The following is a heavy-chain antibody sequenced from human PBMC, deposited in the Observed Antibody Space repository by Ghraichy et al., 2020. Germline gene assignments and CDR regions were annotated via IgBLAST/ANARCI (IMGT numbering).Heavy chain of an antibody. V-gene: IGHV4-39*01. Sequence: SETLSLTCTVSGGSISSSSYYWGWIRQPPGKGLEWIGSIYYSGSTYYNPSLKSRVTISVDTSKNQFSLKLSSVTAADTAVYYCARLPGGVLQFDYWGQGTLVTVSS. CDR3: ARLPGGVLQFDY. CDR1: GGSISSSSYY. D-gene: IGHD3-10*01. CDR2: IYYSGST. J-gene: IGHJ4*02.